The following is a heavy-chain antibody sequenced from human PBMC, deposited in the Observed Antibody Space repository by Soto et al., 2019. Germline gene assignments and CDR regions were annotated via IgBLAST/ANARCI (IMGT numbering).Heavy chain of an antibody. Sequence: EVPLLESGGGLVQPGGSLRLSCAASGFTFSSYAMSWVRQAPGKGLEWVSAISGSGGSTYYADSVKGRFTISRDNSKNTLYLQMNSLSAEDTAVYYCAKAGGFGGYWYFDLWGRGTLVTVSS. D-gene: IGHD3-10*01. CDR2: ISGSGGST. CDR1: GFTFSSYA. CDR3: AKAGGFGGYWYFDL. V-gene: IGHV3-23*01. J-gene: IGHJ2*01.